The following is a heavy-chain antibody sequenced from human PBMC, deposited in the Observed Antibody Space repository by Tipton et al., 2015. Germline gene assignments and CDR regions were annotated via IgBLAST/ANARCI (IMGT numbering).Heavy chain of an antibody. V-gene: IGHV4-61*01. J-gene: IGHJ4*02. Sequence: TLSLTCTVSGGSVTSGSYYWSWIRQPPGKGLEWIGYISYTETSHYNASLKSRVTISIDTSKNQFSLKLSSVTAADTAVYYCARIRGRYVMDYWGQGTLVTVSS. CDR1: GGSVTSGSYY. CDR3: ARIRGRYVMDY. CDR2: ISYTETS. D-gene: IGHD3-16*01.